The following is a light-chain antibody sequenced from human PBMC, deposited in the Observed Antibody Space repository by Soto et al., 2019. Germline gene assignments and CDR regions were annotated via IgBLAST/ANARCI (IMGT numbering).Light chain of an antibody. V-gene: IGLV2-14*01. CDR1: SSDVGGYNY. CDR2: DVS. CDR3: SSYTSSSTV. Sequence: QSALTQPASVSGSPRQSVTISCTGTSSDVGGYNYVSWYQQHPGKAPKLMIYDVSNRPSGVSNRFSGSKSGNTASLTISGLQAEDEADYYCSSYTSSSTVFGTGTKATVL. J-gene: IGLJ1*01.